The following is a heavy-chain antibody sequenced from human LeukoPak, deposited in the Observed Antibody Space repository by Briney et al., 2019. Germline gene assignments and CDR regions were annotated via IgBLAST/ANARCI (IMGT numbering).Heavy chain of an antibody. CDR2: IYYSGST. D-gene: IGHD6-13*01. CDR1: GGSISSYY. CDR3: ARESVAAAGSYYFDY. Sequence: SETLSLTCTVSGGSISSYYWSWIRQPPGKGLEWIGYIYYSGSTNYNPSLKSRVTISVDTSKSQFSLKLSSVTAADTAVYYCARESVAAAGSYYFDYWGQGTLVTVSS. J-gene: IGHJ4*02. V-gene: IGHV4-59*01.